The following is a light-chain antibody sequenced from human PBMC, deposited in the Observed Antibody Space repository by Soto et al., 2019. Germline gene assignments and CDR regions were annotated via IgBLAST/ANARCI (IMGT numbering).Light chain of an antibody. CDR3: PQYDSSPWT. CDR2: GAS. V-gene: IGKV3-20*01. J-gene: IGKJ1*01. Sequence: ESVLTQAPGTLSLSPGERATLSCRASQSVSSIFLAWYQQKPGQAPRLLIYGASSRATGIPDRFSGSGSGTDFTLTISRLEPEDFAVYYCPQYDSSPWTFGQGTKVEIK. CDR1: QSVSSIF.